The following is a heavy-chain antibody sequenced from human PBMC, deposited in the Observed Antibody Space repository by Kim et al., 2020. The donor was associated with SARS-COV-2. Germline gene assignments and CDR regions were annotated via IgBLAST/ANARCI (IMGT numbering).Heavy chain of an antibody. J-gene: IGHJ6*02. CDR1: GFTFSSYA. CDR2: ISYDGSNK. V-gene: IGHV3-30*04. CDR3: ARNYILNPDVLRYFDWHIKYYYYYGMDV. Sequence: GGSLRLSCAASGFTFSSYAMHWVRQAPGKGLEWVAVISYDGSNKYYADSVKGRFTISRDNSKNTLYLQMNSLRAEDTAVYYCARNYILNPDVLRYFDWHIKYYYYYGMDVWGQGTTVTVSS. D-gene: IGHD3-9*01.